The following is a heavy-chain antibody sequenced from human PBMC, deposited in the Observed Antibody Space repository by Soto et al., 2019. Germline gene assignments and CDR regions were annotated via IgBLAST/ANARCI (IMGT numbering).Heavy chain of an antibody. V-gene: IGHV4-59*01. CDR2: IYHSGNT. J-gene: IGHJ4*02. CDR3: ARDQGIASSGPFDY. D-gene: IGHD6-13*01. Sequence: QVQLQESGPGLVKPSETLSLTCTVSGDSISNYYWSWIRQAPGKGLEWIGFIYHSGNTNYNPSLKSRGTMSIDTSKSQFSLKLNSVTAADTAVYYCARDQGIASSGPFDYWGPGTLVTVAS. CDR1: GDSISNYY.